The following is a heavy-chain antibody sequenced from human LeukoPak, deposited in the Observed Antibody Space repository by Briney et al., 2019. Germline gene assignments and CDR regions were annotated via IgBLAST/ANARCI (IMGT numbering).Heavy chain of an antibody. CDR3: AKERGWTAAFDI. CDR2: IRYDGSNK. CDR1: GFTFSSYG. J-gene: IGHJ3*02. Sequence: GGSLRLSCAASGFTFSSYGMHWVRQAPGKGLEWVAFIRYDGSNKYYADSVKGRFTISRDNSKNTRYLQMNSLRAEDTAVYYCAKERGWTAAFDIWGQGTMVTVSS. D-gene: IGHD6-19*01. V-gene: IGHV3-30*02.